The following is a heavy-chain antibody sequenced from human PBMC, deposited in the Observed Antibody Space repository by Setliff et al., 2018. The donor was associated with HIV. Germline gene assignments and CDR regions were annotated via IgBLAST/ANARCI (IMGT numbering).Heavy chain of an antibody. Sequence: PGGSLRLSCAASGFTFSSFAMTWVRQAPGKGLEWVSAISGRGCSTYYADSVKGRFTISRDNSENTLYLQMDGLRAEDTAVYYCAKDKGGYNWNYFDNWGPGTQVTVS. V-gene: IGHV3-23*01. CDR3: AKDKGGYNWNYFDN. D-gene: IGHD1-20*01. CDR1: GFTFSSFA. CDR2: ISGRGCST. J-gene: IGHJ4*02.